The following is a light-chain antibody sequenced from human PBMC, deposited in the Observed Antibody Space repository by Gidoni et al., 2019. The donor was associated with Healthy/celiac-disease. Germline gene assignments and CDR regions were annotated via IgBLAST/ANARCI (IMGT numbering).Light chain of an antibody. Sequence: DIQMTQSPSSLSASVGDRDTITCRASQSISSYLNWYQQKPVKAPKLLIYAASSLQSGVPSRFSGSGSGTDFTLTISSLQPEDFATYYCQQSYSTPWTFGQGTKVEIK. CDR2: AAS. V-gene: IGKV1-39*01. CDR1: QSISSY. J-gene: IGKJ1*01. CDR3: QQSYSTPWT.